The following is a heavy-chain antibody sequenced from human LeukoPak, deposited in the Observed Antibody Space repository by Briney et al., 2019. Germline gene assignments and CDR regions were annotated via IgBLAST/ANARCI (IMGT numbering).Heavy chain of an antibody. D-gene: IGHD3-10*01. CDR2: INSDGSST. J-gene: IGHJ4*02. CDR1: GFTFSSYW. Sequence: GGSLRLSCAASGFTFSSYWMHWVRQAPGKGLVWVSRINSDGSSTSYADSVKGRFTISRDNAKNTLYLQMNSLRPDDTAVYYCAKYYYDSGTYSFDYWGQGTLVTVSS. V-gene: IGHV3-74*01. CDR3: AKYYYDSGTYSFDY.